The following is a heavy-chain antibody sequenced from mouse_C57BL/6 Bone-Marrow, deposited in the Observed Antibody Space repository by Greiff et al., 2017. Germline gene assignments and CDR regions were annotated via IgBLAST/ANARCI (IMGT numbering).Heavy chain of an antibody. CDR3: ARWGYAMDY. CDR2: ILPGSGST. Sequence: QVQLKESGAELMKPGASVKLSKATGYTFTGYWIEWVKQRPGHGLEWIGEILPGSGSTNYNEKFKGKATFTADTSSNTAYMQLSSLTTEDSAIYYCARWGYAMDYWGQGTSVTVSS. V-gene: IGHV1-9*01. J-gene: IGHJ4*01. CDR1: GYTFTGYW.